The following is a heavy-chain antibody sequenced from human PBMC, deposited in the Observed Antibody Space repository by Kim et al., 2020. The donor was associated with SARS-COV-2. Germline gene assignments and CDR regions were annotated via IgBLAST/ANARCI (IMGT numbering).Heavy chain of an antibody. CDR1: GFTFDDYA. V-gene: IGHV3-43*02. CDR2: ISGDGGSR. Sequence: GGSLRLSCAASGFTFDDYAMHWVRQAPGKSLEWVSLISGDGGSRYYADSVKGRFTISRDNRKNTLYLHMNSLRLEDTALYYCAKDMPPIYYWGQGTPVT. CDR3: AKDMPPIYY. D-gene: IGHD3-3*01. J-gene: IGHJ4*02.